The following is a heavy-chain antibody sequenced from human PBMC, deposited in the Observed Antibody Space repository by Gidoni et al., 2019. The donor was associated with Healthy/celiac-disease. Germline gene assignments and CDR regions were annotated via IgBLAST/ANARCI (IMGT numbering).Heavy chain of an antibody. CDR2: ISSSSSTI. CDR1: GFTFGSDG. V-gene: IGHV3-48*02. CDR3: ARDQHPTFNYDYGMDV. D-gene: IGHD2-2*01. Sequence: EVQLVESGGGLVQPGGYLRLSCAASGFTFGSDGMNWVRQAPGKGLEWVSYISSSSSTIYYADSVKGRFTISRDNAKNSLYLQMNSLRDEDTAVYYCARDQHPTFNYDYGMDVWGQGTTVTVSS. J-gene: IGHJ6*02.